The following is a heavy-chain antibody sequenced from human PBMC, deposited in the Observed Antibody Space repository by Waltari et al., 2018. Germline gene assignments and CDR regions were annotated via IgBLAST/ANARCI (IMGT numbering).Heavy chain of an antibody. CDR1: GDSISSSSYY. J-gene: IGHJ4*02. CDR3: VRHARTTSGGKHFDH. V-gene: IGHV4-39*01. Sequence: QLQLQESGPGLVKASEPLSLTCTVSGDSISSSSYYWGWVRQPPGKGREWIGNMDYSGSTYYNPSLKSRVTISGDTSKCQFSLKLSSVTAADTSMYYCVRHARTTSGGKHFDHWGQGMLVTVSP. D-gene: IGHD2-15*01. CDR2: MDYSGST.